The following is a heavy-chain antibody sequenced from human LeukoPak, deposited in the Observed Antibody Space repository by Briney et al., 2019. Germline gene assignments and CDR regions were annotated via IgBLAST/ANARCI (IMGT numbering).Heavy chain of an antibody. D-gene: IGHD6-13*01. CDR2: IIPIFGTA. CDR1: GGTFSSYA. V-gene: IGHV1-69*06. CDR3: ASVGIAAGLDP. Sequence: SVTVSCKASGGTFSSYAISWVRQAPGQGLEWMGGIIPIFGTANYAQKFQGRVTITADKSTSTAYMELSSLRSEDTAVYYCASVGIAAGLDPWGQGTLVTVSS. J-gene: IGHJ5*02.